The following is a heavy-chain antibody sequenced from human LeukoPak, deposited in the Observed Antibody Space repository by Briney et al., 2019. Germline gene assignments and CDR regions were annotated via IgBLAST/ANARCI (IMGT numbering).Heavy chain of an antibody. J-gene: IGHJ4*02. CDR1: GFTFSSYA. CDR2: ISYDGSNK. D-gene: IGHD4-17*01. CDR3: ARGRRLVTHRNVYLDY. V-gene: IGHV3-30*04. Sequence: GRSLRLSCAASGFTFSSYAMHWVRQAPGEGLEWVAVISYDGSNKYYADSVKGRFTISRDNSKNTLYLQMNSLRAEDTAVYYCARGRRLVTHRNVYLDYWGQGTLVTVSS.